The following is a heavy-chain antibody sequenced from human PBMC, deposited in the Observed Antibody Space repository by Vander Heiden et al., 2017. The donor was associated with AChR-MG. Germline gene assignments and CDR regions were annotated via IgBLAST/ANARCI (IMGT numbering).Heavy chain of an antibody. J-gene: IGHJ4*02. CDR1: GFAFSLYG. D-gene: IGHD6-19*01. Sequence: VQLLESGGGLVQPGGSLRLSCAASGFAFSLYGMSWVRQAPGKGLEWVSGISVSGGSTSYADSVNGRFTIARDNSKNTLYLQMNSLRVEDTAIYYCANGWTPDYWGQGTLVTVSS. CDR3: ANGWTPDY. V-gene: IGHV3-23*01. CDR2: ISVSGGST.